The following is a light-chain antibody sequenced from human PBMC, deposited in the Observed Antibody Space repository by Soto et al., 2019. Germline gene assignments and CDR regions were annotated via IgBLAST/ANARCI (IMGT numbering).Light chain of an antibody. J-gene: IGLJ1*01. CDR1: SSDVGSYNR. Sequence: QSALTQPASVSGSPGQSITIACTGTSSDVGSYNRVSWYQQAPGTAPKLIIHDVTNRPSGVPDRFSGSKSGNTASLTISGLQTEDEADYYCNSYTTSSTYVFGTGTKLTV. CDR2: DVT. CDR3: NSYTTSSTYV. V-gene: IGLV2-18*02.